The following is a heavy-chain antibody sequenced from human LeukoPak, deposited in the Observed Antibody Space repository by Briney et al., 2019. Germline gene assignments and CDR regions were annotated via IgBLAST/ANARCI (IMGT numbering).Heavy chain of an antibody. V-gene: IGHV4-34*01. D-gene: IGHD6-19*01. CDR2: INHSGST. J-gene: IGHJ4*02. Sequence: PSETLSLTCAVYGGSFSGYYWSWIRQPPGKGLEWIGEINHSGSTNYNPSLKSRVTISVDTSKNQFSLKLSSVTAADTAVYYCARVTYSSGWPLFDYWGQGTLVTVSS. CDR1: GGSFSGYY. CDR3: ARVTYSSGWPLFDY.